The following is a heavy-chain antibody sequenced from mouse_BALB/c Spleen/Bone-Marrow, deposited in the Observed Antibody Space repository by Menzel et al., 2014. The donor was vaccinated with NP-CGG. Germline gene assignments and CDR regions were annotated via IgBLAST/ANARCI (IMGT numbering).Heavy chain of an antibody. D-gene: IGHD2-2*01. CDR2: IWAGGST. Sequence: QVQLQQSGPGLVAPSQSLSITCTVSGFSLTSYGLHWVRQPPGKGLEWLGVIWAGGSTNYNSALMSRLSISNDNSKSQVFLKMNSLQTDDTAMYYCARDWLRRAMDYWGQGTSVTVSS. CDR3: ARDWLRRAMDY. J-gene: IGHJ4*01. V-gene: IGHV2-9*02. CDR1: GFSLTSYG.